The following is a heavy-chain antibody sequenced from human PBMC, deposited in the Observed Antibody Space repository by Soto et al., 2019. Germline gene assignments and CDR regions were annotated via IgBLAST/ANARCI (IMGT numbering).Heavy chain of an antibody. Sequence: QVQLMQSGAEVKKPGASVKVSCKASGDTFTDYYIHWVRQAPGQGLEWMGTVNPSGGHTTYAQHFLGRVTMTRDTSPSTLYMELTSLTSDDPAIYSCARGGHVVVVTAALDYWGQGTLVTVSS. CDR1: GDTFTDYY. CDR3: ARGGHVVVVTAALDY. J-gene: IGHJ4*02. V-gene: IGHV1-46*01. D-gene: IGHD2-21*02. CDR2: VNPSGGHT.